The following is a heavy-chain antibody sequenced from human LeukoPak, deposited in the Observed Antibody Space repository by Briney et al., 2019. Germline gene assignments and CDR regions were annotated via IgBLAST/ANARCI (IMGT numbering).Heavy chain of an antibody. CDR2: IKHSGST. Sequence: SGTLSLTCAVSGYSISSGYYWGWIRQPPGKGLEWIGEIKHSGSTNYNPSLKSRVTISVDTSKNQFSLKLSSVTAADTAVYYCAREGATMVRGVDYWGQGTLVTVSS. J-gene: IGHJ4*02. D-gene: IGHD3-10*01. CDR1: GYSISSGYY. CDR3: AREGATMVRGVDY. V-gene: IGHV4-38-2*02.